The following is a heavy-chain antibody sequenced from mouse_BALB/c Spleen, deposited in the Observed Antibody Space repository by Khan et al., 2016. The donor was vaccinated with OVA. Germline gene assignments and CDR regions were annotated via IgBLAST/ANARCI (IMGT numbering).Heavy chain of an antibody. CDR2: ISTYTGHP. V-gene: IGHV1S137*01. CDR3: ARGEGGTGFAY. D-gene: IGHD4-1*01. CDR1: GYTFTDYT. J-gene: IGHJ3*01. Sequence: QVQLKQSGAELVRPGVSVKISCKGSGYTFTDYTMHWVKQSHAKGLEWIGVISTYTGHPTYNQEFKDKATLTVDESSSTAYMESNRLTTEDSAIYYCARGEGGTGFAYWGQGTPVTVSA.